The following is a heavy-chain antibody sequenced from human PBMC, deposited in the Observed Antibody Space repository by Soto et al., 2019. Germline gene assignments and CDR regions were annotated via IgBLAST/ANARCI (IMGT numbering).Heavy chain of an antibody. CDR1: GGTFNDKAYY. D-gene: IGHD1-20*01. CDR2: VYYSGTT. J-gene: IGHJ2*01. Sequence: PSESLSINCAVSGGTFNDKAYYWSCNKQPPGKRLEWIGYVYYSGTTNYNPSLKSRVTISVDLSKNRFSLRLSSVTTADTALYYCAITTAQPTAYRLGYW. V-gene: IGHV4-61*08. CDR3: AITTAQPTAYRLGYW.